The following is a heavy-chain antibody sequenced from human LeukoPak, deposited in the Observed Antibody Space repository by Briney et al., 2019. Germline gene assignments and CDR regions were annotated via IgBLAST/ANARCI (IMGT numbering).Heavy chain of an antibody. Sequence: PSETLSLTCTVSGGSISSYYWSWIRQPPGKGLEWIGYIYYSGSTNYNPSLKSRVTISVDTSMNQSSLKLSSVTAADTAVYYCARTMVRGIDYWGQGTLVTVSS. V-gene: IGHV4-59*08. J-gene: IGHJ4*02. CDR1: GGSISSYY. CDR3: ARTMVRGIDY. D-gene: IGHD3-10*01. CDR2: IYYSGST.